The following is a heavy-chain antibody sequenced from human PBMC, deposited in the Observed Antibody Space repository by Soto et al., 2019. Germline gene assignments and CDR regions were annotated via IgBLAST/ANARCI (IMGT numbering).Heavy chain of an antibody. D-gene: IGHD6-6*01. CDR1: GFTFSSYA. CDR2: ISGSDDST. Sequence: PGGSLRLSCAASGFTFSSYAMSWVRQAPGEGLKWVSVISGSDDSTYYADSVKGRFTISRDNSKNTLYLQMNSLRAEDTAVYYCAKRSSSSTFDYWGQGTLVTVSS. V-gene: IGHV3-23*01. J-gene: IGHJ4*02. CDR3: AKRSSSSTFDY.